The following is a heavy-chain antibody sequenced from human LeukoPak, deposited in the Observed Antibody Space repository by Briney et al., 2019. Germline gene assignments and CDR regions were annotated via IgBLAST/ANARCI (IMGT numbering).Heavy chain of an antibody. J-gene: IGHJ4*02. D-gene: IGHD3-22*01. Sequence: PGGSLRLSCAASGFTFNSYSMNWVRQAPGKGLEWISYISSSSSTVYYADSVRGRFTISRDNAKNSLYLQMNTLRAEDTAVYYCARDRGPYYYDSSGSYYFDQWGQGTLVTVSS. V-gene: IGHV3-48*04. CDR1: GFTFNSYS. CDR3: ARDRGPYYYDSSGSYYFDQ. CDR2: ISSSSSTV.